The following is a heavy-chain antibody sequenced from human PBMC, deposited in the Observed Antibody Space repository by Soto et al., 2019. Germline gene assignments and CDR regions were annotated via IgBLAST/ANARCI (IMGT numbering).Heavy chain of an antibody. D-gene: IGHD2-2*02. CDR1: GGSISSSSYY. Sequence: SETLSLTCTVSGGSISSSSYYWGWVRQPPGKGLEWIGSIYYNGRTYFNPSLKSRVTISVDTSKNQFSLKLSSVTAADTAVYYCARQSTLGYCSSTGCYSSRFEPWGQGTLVTVSS. CDR3: ARQSTLGYCSSTGCYSSRFEP. CDR2: IYYNGRT. V-gene: IGHV4-39*01. J-gene: IGHJ5*02.